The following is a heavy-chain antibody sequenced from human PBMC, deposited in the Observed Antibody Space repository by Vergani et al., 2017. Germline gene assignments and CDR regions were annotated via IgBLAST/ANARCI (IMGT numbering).Heavy chain of an antibody. CDR1: GFTFTSSA. CDR2: IVVGSGNT. Sequence: QMQLVQSGPEVKKPGTSVKVSCKASGFTFTSSAMQWVRQARGQRLEWIGWIVVGSGNTNYAQKFQERVTITRDMSTSTADMELSSLRSEDTAVYYCAATKGITGTSYSALDFYYYYGMDVWGQGTTVTVSS. D-gene: IGHD1-7*01. J-gene: IGHJ6*02. CDR3: AATKGITGTSYSALDFYYYYGMDV. V-gene: IGHV1-58*02.